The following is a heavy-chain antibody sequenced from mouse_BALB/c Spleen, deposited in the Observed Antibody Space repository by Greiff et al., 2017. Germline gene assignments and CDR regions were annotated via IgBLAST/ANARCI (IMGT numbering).Heavy chain of an antibody. D-gene: IGHD1-1*01. CDR3: ARWSYGSSSYYAMDY. V-gene: IGHV1S56*01. CDR1: GYTFTSYY. CDR2: IYPGNVNT. Sequence: VQGVESGPELVKPGASVRISCKASGYTFTSYYIHWVKQRPGQGLEWIGWIYPGNVNTKYNEKFKGKATLTADKSSSTAYMQLSSLTSEDSAVYFCARWSYGSSSYYAMDYWGQGTSVTVSS. J-gene: IGHJ4*01.